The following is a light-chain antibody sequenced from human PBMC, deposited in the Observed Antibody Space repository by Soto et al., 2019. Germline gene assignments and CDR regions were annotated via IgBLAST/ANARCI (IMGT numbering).Light chain of an antibody. CDR1: SPNIGSNT. CDR2: RDN. J-gene: IGLJ3*02. V-gene: IGLV1-44*01. CDR3: AAWDDSLNGPV. Sequence: QSVLSQPPSASGTPGQRVTISCSGGSPNIGSNTVKWYQHLPGTAPKLLIYRDNQRPSGVPDRFSGSKSGTSASLAISGLQSEDEADYYCAAWDDSLNGPVFGGGTKVTVL.